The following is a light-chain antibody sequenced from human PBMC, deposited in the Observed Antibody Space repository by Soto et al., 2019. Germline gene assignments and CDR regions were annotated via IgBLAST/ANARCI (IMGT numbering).Light chain of an antibody. V-gene: IGLV1-44*01. CDR2: NDN. J-gene: IGLJ2*01. CDR1: SSNMGSNT. CDR3: AAWDGSLNHIL. Sequence: QSVLTQPPSASGTPGQGVAISCSGNSSNMGSNTVNWYQHLPGTAPKLLIYNDNQRPSGVPDRFFGSKSGTSASLAITGLQSEDEADYYCAAWDGSLNHILFGGGTKLTV.